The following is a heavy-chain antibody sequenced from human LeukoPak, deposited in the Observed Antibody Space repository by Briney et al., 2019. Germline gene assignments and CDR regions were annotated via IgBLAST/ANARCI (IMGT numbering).Heavy chain of an antibody. J-gene: IGHJ3*02. CDR2: ISYDGSNK. CDR1: GYTFSSYA. Sequence: GGSLRLSCAASGYTFSSYAMHWVRQAPGKGLEWVAVISYDGSNKYYADSVKGRFTISRDNSKNTLYLQMNSLRAEDTAVYYCARAEHINAFDIWGQGTMVTVSS. V-gene: IGHV3-30*04. CDR3: ARAEHINAFDI. D-gene: IGHD2-21*01.